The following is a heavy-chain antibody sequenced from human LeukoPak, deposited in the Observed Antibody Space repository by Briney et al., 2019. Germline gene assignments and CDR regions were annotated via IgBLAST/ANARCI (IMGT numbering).Heavy chain of an antibody. V-gene: IGHV3-21*01. D-gene: IGHD4-17*01. J-gene: IGHJ4*02. CDR3: ARDRTVNHFDY. CDR1: GFTFSSNS. CDR2: ISSSNSYI. Sequence: GGSLRLSCAASGFTFSSNSMNWVRQAPGKGLEWVSSISSSNSYIYYADSVKGRFTISRDNAKNSLYLQMNSLRAEDTAVYYCARDRTVNHFDYWGQGTLVTVSS.